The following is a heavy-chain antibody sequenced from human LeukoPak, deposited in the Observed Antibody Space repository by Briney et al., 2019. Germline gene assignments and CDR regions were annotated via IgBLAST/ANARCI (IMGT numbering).Heavy chain of an antibody. Sequence: KSSETLSLTCAVYGGSFSGYYWSWIRQPPGRGLEWIGEINHSGSTNYNPSLKSRVTISVDTSKNQFSLKLSSVTAADTAVYYCARIKGSYRYYFDYWGQGTLVTVSS. J-gene: IGHJ4*02. D-gene: IGHD3-16*02. V-gene: IGHV4-34*01. CDR3: ARIKGSYRYYFDY. CDR2: INHSGST. CDR1: GGSFSGYY.